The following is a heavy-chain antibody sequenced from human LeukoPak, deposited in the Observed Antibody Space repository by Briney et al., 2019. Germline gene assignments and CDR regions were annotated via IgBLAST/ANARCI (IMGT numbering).Heavy chain of an antibody. J-gene: IGHJ4*02. CDR2: INPNSGGT. CDR1: GYTFTGYY. D-gene: IGHD3-16*01. Sequence: ASVKVSCKASGYTFTGYYMHWVRQAPGQGLEWMGWINPNSGGTNYAQKFQGRVTMTRDTSISTAYMELSRLRSDDTAVYYCARAGWLGVWGIDYWGQGTLVTVSS. V-gene: IGHV1-2*02. CDR3: ARAGWLGVWGIDY.